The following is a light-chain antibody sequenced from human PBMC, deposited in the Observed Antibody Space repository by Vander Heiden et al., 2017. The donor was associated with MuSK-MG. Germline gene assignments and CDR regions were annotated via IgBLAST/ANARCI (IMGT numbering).Light chain of an antibody. CDR2: LGS. J-gene: IGKJ2*01. CDR3: MQGLQIPYT. V-gene: IGKV2-28*01. CDR1: ESLLHSNGYNY. Sequence: DIVMTQSPLSLSVTPGEPASISCRCSESLLHSNGYNYLDWYLQKPGQSPHLLIYLGSNRASGVPDRFSGSGSGTDFTLKISRVEAEDVGVYYCMQGLQIPYTFGQGTKLEIK.